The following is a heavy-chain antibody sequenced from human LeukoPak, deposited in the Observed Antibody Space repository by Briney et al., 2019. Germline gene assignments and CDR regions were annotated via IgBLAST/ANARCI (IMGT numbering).Heavy chain of an antibody. J-gene: IGHJ3*02. CDR3: ATDYVFGAGSAFDI. CDR1: GYTLTELS. Sequence: ASVKVSCKVSGYTLTELSMHWVRQAPGKGLEWMGGFDPEDGETIYEQKFQGRVNMTEDTSTDTAYMELSSLRSEDTAVYYCATDYVFGAGSAFDIWGQGTMVTVSS. V-gene: IGHV1-24*01. D-gene: IGHD3-10*02. CDR2: FDPEDGET.